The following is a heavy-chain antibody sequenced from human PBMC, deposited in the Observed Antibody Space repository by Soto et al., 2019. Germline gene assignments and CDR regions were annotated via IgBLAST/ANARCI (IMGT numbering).Heavy chain of an antibody. CDR2: ISPMFGAA. CDR3: AREVQVHTPAFVY. V-gene: IGHV1-69*19. D-gene: IGHD2-15*01. CDR1: GGTFNTYA. J-gene: IGHJ4*02. Sequence: QVQLVQSGAEMKKPGSSVKVSCQSSGGTFNTYAMNWVRQAPRQGPEWMGDISPMFGAANYAPKFQGRVTITADESTGTSYMQLSSLTSEDTALYFCAREVQVHTPAFVYWGQGTQVTVSS.